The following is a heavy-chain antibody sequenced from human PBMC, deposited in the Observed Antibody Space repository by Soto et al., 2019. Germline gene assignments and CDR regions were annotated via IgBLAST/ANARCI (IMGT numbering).Heavy chain of an antibody. V-gene: IGHV4-34*01. CDR1: GGSFSGYY. Sequence: PSETLSLTCAVYGGSFSGYYWSWIRQPPGKGLEWIGEINHSGSTNYNPSLKSRVTISVDTSKNQFSLKLSSVTAADTAVYYCARFLRYYDSSGYYSSFDYWGQGTLVTVSS. CDR2: INHSGST. D-gene: IGHD3-22*01. J-gene: IGHJ4*02. CDR3: ARFLRYYDSSGYYSSFDY.